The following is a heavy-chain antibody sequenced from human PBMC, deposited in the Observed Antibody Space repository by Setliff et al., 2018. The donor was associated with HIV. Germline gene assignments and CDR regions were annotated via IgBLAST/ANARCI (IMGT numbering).Heavy chain of an antibody. J-gene: IGHJ6*03. D-gene: IGHD3-3*01. CDR3: ARATYFDFWSAFRHYYMDV. V-gene: IGHV4-59*11. CDR1: GGSIDGHR. CDR2: IHSSGGT. Sequence: KTSETLSLTCSVSGGSIDGHRWSWIRQSPGKGLEWIGHIHSSGGTNYNTSLKSRLTMLVDTSKNQISLKLKSVTAADTAVYYCARATYFDFWSAFRHYYMDVWGKGTTVTVSS.